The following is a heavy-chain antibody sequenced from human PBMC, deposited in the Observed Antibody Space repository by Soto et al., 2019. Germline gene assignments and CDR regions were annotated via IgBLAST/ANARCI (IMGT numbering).Heavy chain of an antibody. J-gene: IGHJ4*02. Sequence: QITLKESGPTLVKPTQTLTLTCNFSGFSLTTGGVGVGWVRQPPGGALEWLSLIYWDDDERYSPSLKTRLTVTKDPYRNQVDLIMTNMDPVDTATYFCAHSRNLITQDAQVGDFDYWGQGILVTVSS. V-gene: IGHV2-5*02. CDR1: GFSLTTGGVG. CDR3: AHSRNLITQDAQVGDFDY. CDR2: IYWDDDE. D-gene: IGHD3-10*01.